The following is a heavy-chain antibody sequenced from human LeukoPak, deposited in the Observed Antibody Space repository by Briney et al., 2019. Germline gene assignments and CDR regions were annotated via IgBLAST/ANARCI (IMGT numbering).Heavy chain of an antibody. CDR3: ARVARCTSCFDVDY. V-gene: IGHV4-34*01. D-gene: IGHD2-2*01. Sequence: SETLSLTCAVYGGSFSGYYWSWIRQPPGKGLEWIGEINHSGSTNYNPSLKSRVTISVDTSKNQFSLTLSSVTAADTAVYYCARVARCTSCFDVDYWGQGTLVTVSS. CDR2: INHSGST. J-gene: IGHJ4*02. CDR1: GGSFSGYY.